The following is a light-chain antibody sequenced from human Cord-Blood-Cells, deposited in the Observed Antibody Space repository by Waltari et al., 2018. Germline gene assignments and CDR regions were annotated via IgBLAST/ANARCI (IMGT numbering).Light chain of an antibody. CDR3: CSYAGSSTLV. CDR2: EVS. V-gene: IGLV2-23*02. CDR1: SRDVGSYNL. Sequence: QSALTQPASVSGSPGQSITISCTGTSRDVGSYNLVSWYQQQPGQAPKLMIYEVSKRPSGVSNRFAGSKSGNTASLTISGLQAEDEADYYCCSYAGSSTLVFGGGTKLTVL. J-gene: IGLJ3*02.